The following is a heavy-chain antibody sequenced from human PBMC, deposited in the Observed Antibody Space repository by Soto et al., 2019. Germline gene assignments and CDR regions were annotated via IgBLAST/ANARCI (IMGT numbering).Heavy chain of an antibody. CDR2: IWDGGSNT. J-gene: IGHJ3*02. Sequence: PGGSLRLSCAASGFTFSSYGMHWVRQAPGKGLEWVAVIWDGGSNTYYADSVKGRFTISRDNSKNTLYLQMNSLRAEDTAVYYCAKDVSSTYYYDTDPIWGQGTMVTVSS. CDR1: GFTFSSYG. V-gene: IGHV3-33*06. D-gene: IGHD3-22*01. CDR3: AKDVSSTYYYDTDPI.